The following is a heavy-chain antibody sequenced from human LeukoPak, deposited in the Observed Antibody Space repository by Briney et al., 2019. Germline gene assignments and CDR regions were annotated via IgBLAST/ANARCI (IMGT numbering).Heavy chain of an antibody. Sequence: GGSLRLSCAASGFTFAPYWMTWVRQAPGKGLEYVATMNRDGSEKYYVDSVKGRFTISRDDSKNSLYLQMNSLRDEDTAVYYCARAMRSGYDYWGQGTLVTVSS. CDR1: GFTFAPYW. CDR2: MNRDGSEK. V-gene: IGHV3-7*02. J-gene: IGHJ4*02. CDR3: ARAMRSGYDY. D-gene: IGHD5-12*01.